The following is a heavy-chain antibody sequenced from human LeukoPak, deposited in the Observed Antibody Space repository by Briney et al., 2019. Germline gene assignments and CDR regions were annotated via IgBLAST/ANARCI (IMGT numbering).Heavy chain of an antibody. D-gene: IGHD2-8*01. Sequence: SETLSLTCTVSGGSISSSSYYWGWIRQPPGKGLEWIGSIYYSGSTYYNPSLKSRVTISVDTSKNQFSLKLSSVTAADTAVYYCARQVCRFALSGWFDPWGQGTLVTVSS. CDR1: GGSISSSSYY. CDR2: IYYSGST. V-gene: IGHV4-39*01. J-gene: IGHJ5*02. CDR3: ARQVCRFALSGWFDP.